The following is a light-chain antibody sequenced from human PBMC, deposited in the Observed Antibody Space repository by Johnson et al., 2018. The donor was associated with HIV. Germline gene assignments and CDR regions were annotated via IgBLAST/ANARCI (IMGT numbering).Light chain of an antibody. V-gene: IGLV1-51*01. Sequence: QSVLTQPPSVSAAPGQKVTISCSGSSSNIGNNYVSWYQQLPGRAPKLLIYDNNKRPSGIPDRFSGSKSGTSPTLDILALQTGDEADYYYGTWDSSLKTGAFGTGTKVTVL. CDR3: GTWDSSLKTGA. CDR1: SSNIGNNY. J-gene: IGLJ1*01. CDR2: DNN.